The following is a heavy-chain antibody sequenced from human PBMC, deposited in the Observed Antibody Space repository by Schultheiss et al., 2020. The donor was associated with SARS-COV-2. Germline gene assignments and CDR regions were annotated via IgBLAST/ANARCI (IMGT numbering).Heavy chain of an antibody. J-gene: IGHJ3*02. D-gene: IGHD3-22*01. CDR1: GYSISSGYY. CDR3: ARVNYYDSSDAFDI. Sequence: SETLSLTCTVSGYSISSGYYWGWIRQPPGKGLEWIGTIYYRGSIYYNPSLKSRVTISVDTSKNQFSLKLSSVTAADTAVYYCARVNYYDSSDAFDIWGQGTMVTVSS. CDR2: IYYRGSI. V-gene: IGHV4-38-2*02.